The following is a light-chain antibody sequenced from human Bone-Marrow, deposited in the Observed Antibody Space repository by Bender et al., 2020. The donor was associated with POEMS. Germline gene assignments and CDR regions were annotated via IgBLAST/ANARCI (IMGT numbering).Light chain of an antibody. Sequence: QVVLTQSPSASASLGASVKLTCTLSSGHSSYAVAWHQQQAEKGPRCLMKLNSDGSHDKVDGTPDRFSGSSSGAERYLIISSLQSEDEAYYYCQTWGDGFRVFGGGTKLTVL. CDR2: LNSDGSH. V-gene: IGLV4-69*01. J-gene: IGLJ3*02. CDR3: QTWGDGFRV. CDR1: SGHSSYA.